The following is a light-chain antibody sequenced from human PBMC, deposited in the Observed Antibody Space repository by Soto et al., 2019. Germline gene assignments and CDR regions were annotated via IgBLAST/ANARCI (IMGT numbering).Light chain of an antibody. CDR1: QSISSW. Sequence: DIQMTQSPSTLSASVGDGVTITCRASQSISSWLAWYQQKPRKAPNLLIYDASSLERGVPSRFSGSGSGTEFTLTINSLQPDDFATYYCQQYNSHSWKFGQGTKVDIK. J-gene: IGKJ1*01. V-gene: IGKV1-5*01. CDR2: DAS. CDR3: QQYNSHSWK.